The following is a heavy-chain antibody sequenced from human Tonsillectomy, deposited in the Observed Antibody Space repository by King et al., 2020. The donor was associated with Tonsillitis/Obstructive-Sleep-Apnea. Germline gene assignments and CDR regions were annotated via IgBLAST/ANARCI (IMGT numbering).Heavy chain of an antibody. Sequence: VQLVQSGGGLVQPGRSLRLSCAASGFTFDDYAMHWVRQAPGKGLEWVSGISWNSGIILYADSVKGRFTISRDNVKNFVYLQMNSLGAEDTAFYYCTKVERQYCSTSSCQFDYWGQGTLVAVSS. CDR2: ISWNSGII. J-gene: IGHJ4*02. D-gene: IGHD2-2*01. V-gene: IGHV3-9*01. CDR3: TKVERQYCSTSSCQFDY. CDR1: GFTFDDYA.